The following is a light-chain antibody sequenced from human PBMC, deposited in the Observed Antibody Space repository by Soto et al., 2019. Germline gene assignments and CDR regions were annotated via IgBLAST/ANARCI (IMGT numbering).Light chain of an antibody. CDR3: QQSYIKGT. CDR2: ATS. J-gene: IGKJ1*01. Sequence: DIQMTQSPSSLSASVGDRVTITCRASQSITSYLNCYQQKPGTAPKLLIYATSSLHSGVPSRFSASGSGTDFTLTVSSLQPEDFATYYCQQSYIKGTFGQGTKVDI. CDR1: QSITSY. V-gene: IGKV1-39*01.